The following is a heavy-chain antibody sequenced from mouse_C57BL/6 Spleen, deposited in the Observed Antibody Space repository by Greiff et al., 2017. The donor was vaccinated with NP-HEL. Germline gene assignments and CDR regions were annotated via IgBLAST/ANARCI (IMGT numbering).Heavy chain of an antibody. Sequence: VQLQQSGAELVKPGASVKISCKASGFAFKSYSMNGVKQRPGQGLEWIGQIYPGDGDTNYNGKFKGKATLTADKSSNNAHMQLSSLTSEDSAVYYCAYDWGGTSYLEYWGQGTTVTVSA. CDR3: AYDWGGTSYLEY. CDR2: IYPGDGDT. V-gene: IGHV1-80*01. J-gene: IGHJ2*01. CDR1: GFAFKSYS. D-gene: IGHD1-1*01.